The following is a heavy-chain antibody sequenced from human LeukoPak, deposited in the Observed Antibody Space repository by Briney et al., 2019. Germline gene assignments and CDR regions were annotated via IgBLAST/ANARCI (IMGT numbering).Heavy chain of an antibody. CDR1: GGSISSYY. J-gene: IGHJ4*02. D-gene: IGHD3-10*01. CDR3: ARQVMVRGANIRTFFDY. Sequence: SETLSLTCTVSGGSISSYYWSWIRQPPGKGLEWIGYIYYSGSTNYNPSLKSRVTISVDTSKNQFSLKLSSVTAADTAVYYCARQVMVRGANIRTFFDYWGQGTLVTVSS. CDR2: IYYSGST. V-gene: IGHV4-59*01.